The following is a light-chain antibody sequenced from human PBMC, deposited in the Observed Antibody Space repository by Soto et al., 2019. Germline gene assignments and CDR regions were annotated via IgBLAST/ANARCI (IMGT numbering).Light chain of an antibody. CDR2: GAS. J-gene: IGKJ5*01. CDR3: QQYGTSPIT. CDR1: QSFSSSY. V-gene: IGKV3-20*01. Sequence: ETVLTQSPGTLSLSPGERATLSCRASQSFSSSYLAWYQQKPGQAPRLLIYGASIRATGIPDRFSGSGSGTDFTLTISRLEPADFAVYYCQQYGTSPITFGQGTRLEI.